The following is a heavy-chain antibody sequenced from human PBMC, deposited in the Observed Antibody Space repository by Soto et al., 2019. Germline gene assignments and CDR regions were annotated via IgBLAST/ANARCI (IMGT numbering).Heavy chain of an antibody. D-gene: IGHD6-13*01. CDR3: AHRHRYSSSWYFDY. J-gene: IGHJ4*02. CDR1: GFSLSTSGVG. Sequence: QITLKESGPTLVKPTQTLTLTCTFSGFSLSTSGVGVGWIRQPPGKALEWLALIYWDDDKRSSPSLKSRLTITKDTSKNQVVLTMTNMDPVDTATDYCAHRHRYSSSWYFDYWGQGTLVTVSS. V-gene: IGHV2-5*02. CDR2: IYWDDDK.